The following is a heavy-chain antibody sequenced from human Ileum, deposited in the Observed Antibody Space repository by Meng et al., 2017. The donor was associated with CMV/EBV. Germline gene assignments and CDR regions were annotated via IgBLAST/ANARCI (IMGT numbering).Heavy chain of an antibody. V-gene: IGHV2-5*02. CDR2: IYRGDDK. Sequence: QITWKESGPTLVKPTQTLTLTCSFSGFSPSTSGEGVGWIRQPPGKALEWLALIYRGDDKRYSPSLNSRLTIAKDTSKNEVVLTLTNMGPIDTGTYYCAHFVGGYYPSRPDYWGQGTLVTVSS. J-gene: IGHJ4*02. CDR1: GFSPSTSGEG. CDR3: AHFVGGYYPSRPDY. D-gene: IGHD1-26*01.